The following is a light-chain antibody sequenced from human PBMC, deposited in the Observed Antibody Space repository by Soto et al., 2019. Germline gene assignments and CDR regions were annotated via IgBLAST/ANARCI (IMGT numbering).Light chain of an antibody. CDR1: QGISSY. CDR2: TAS. Sequence: DIQLTQSPSFLSASVGDTVTITCRASQGISSYLAWYQQKSEKAPKLLIYTASTLQSGVPSRFSGSGSGTEFTLTISNLQPEDFATYYCLQVNSYPRTFGQGTKVEIK. CDR3: LQVNSYPRT. J-gene: IGKJ1*01. V-gene: IGKV1-9*01.